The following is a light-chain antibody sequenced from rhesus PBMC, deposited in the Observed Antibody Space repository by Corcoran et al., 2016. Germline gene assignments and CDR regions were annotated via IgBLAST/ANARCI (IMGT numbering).Light chain of an antibody. CDR2: EVT. V-gene: IGLV2S7*01. CDR1: SSEVGGYDF. J-gene: IGLJ6*01. Sequence: SAPPQPPSVSGSPGQSVTISCTGTSSEVGGYDFVSWYRQYPGKVPKLIVYEVTKRPSGVSDRFSGSKSGNTASLTISGLLAEDEAVYYCCSFTTSNTDVFGSGTKLTVL. CDR3: CSFTTSNTDV.